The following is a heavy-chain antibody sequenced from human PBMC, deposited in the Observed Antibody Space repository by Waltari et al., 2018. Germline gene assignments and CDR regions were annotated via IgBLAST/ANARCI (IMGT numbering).Heavy chain of an antibody. Sequence: QIQLVQSGAEVRKPGASVTVSCKASRNTFTNYAMHWLRQAPGQRLEWMGWINAGNGNTKYSQKFQGRVTITRDTSASTAYMELSSLRSEDTAVYYCATRRDYGMDVWGQGTTVTVSS. V-gene: IGHV1-3*01. J-gene: IGHJ6*02. CDR3: ATRRDYGMDV. CDR1: RNTFTNYA. D-gene: IGHD1-26*01. CDR2: INAGNGNT.